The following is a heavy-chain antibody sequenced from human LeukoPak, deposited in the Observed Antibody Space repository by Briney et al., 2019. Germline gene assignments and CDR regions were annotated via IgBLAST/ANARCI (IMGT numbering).Heavy chain of an antibody. Sequence: ASVKVSCRGSGYNFDRYGVNWVRQAPGQGLEWVGWISTYNGNTFYAQKFEGRVSMTTDTSTNTVYMDLRSLRSDDTAVYYCARDLEHCRNIICSNSAYWGQGTLVTVSS. V-gene: IGHV1-18*04. D-gene: IGHD2-2*01. J-gene: IGHJ4*02. CDR2: ISTYNGNT. CDR1: GYNFDRYG. CDR3: ARDLEHCRNIICSNSAY.